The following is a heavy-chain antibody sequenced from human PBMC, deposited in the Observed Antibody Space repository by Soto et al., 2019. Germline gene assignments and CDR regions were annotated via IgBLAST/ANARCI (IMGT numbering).Heavy chain of an antibody. CDR1: GYTFTGYY. CDR2: INPNSGGT. J-gene: IGHJ3*02. CDR3: ARVVLRYFDWLLSAPDAFDI. D-gene: IGHD3-9*01. V-gene: IGHV1-2*02. Sequence: ASVKVSCKASGYTFTGYYMHWVRQAPGQGLEWMGWINPNSGGTNYAQKFQGRVTITRDTSMSTAYMELSSLRSEDTAVYYCARVVLRYFDWLLSAPDAFDIWGQGTMVTVSS.